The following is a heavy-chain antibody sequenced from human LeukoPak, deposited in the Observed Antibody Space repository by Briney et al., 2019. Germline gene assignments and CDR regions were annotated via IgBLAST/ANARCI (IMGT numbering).Heavy chain of an antibody. J-gene: IGHJ5*02. CDR2: INRSGST. CDR1: GGSFSGYY. D-gene: IGHD6-6*01. CDR3: ARGRIAARPLYNWFDP. Sequence: SETLSLTCAVYGGSFSGYYWSWIRQPPGKGLEWIGEINRSGSTNYNPSLKSRVTISVDTSKNQFSLKLSSVTAADTAVYYCARGRIAARPLYNWFDPWGQGTLVTVSS. V-gene: IGHV4-34*01.